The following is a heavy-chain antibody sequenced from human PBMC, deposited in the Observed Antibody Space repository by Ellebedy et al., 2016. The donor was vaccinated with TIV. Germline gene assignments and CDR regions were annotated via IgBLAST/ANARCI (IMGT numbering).Heavy chain of an antibody. Sequence: PGGSLRLSCSASGFTFSMYAMHRVRQAPGKGLEYVSSIDNNGGSASYSDSVRGRFTISRDNSKNTLYLQLSSLRAEDTAVYYCVKDVAWDFDYWGQGTLVTVSS. V-gene: IGHV3-64D*09. CDR1: GFTFSMYA. CDR2: IDNNGGSA. J-gene: IGHJ4*02. CDR3: VKDVAWDFDY. D-gene: IGHD5-12*01.